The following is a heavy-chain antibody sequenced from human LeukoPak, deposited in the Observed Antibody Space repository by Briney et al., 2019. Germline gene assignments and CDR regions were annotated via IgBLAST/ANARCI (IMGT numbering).Heavy chain of an antibody. CDR3: ARDQGRSRYYVYYYMDV. CDR1: GGTFSSYA. J-gene: IGHJ6*03. CDR2: IIPLFNTA. Sequence: ASVKVSCKASGGTFSSYAISWVRQAPGQGLEWLGGIIPLFNTANYAQKFQGRVTITTDESTTTAYMELRSLRSEDTAVYYCARDQGRSRYYVYYYMDVWGKGTMVTVSS. V-gene: IGHV1-69*05.